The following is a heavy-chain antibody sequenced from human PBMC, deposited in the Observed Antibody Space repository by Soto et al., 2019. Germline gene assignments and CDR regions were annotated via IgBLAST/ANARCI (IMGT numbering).Heavy chain of an antibody. CDR1: GFTFDDYA. V-gene: IGHV3-9*01. CDR3: AKAHKKGGGWYAEDFEH. Sequence: GGSLRLSCAASGFTFDDYAMHWVRQAPGKGLEWVSGISWNSGSIGYADSVKGRFTISRDNAKNSLYLQMNSLRAEDTALYYCAKAHKKGGGWYAEDFEHWGQGTLVTVSS. CDR2: ISWNSGSI. D-gene: IGHD6-19*01. J-gene: IGHJ1*01.